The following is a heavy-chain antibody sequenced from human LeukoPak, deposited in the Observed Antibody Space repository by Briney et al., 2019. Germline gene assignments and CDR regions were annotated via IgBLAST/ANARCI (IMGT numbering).Heavy chain of an antibody. V-gene: IGHV1-8*01. CDR3: ARESGSYYDSRADY. CDR2: MNPNSGNT. J-gene: IGHJ4*02. D-gene: IGHD3-22*01. CDR1: GYTFTSYD. Sequence: GASVKVSCKASGYTFTSYDINWVRQATGQGLEWMGWMNPNSGNTGYAQKFQGRVTMTRNTSISTAYMELSSLRSEDTAVYYCARESGSYYDSRADYWGQGTLVTVSS.